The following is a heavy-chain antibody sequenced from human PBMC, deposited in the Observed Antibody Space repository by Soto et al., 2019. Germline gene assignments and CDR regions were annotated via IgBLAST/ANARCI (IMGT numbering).Heavy chain of an antibody. D-gene: IGHD6-25*01. CDR2: MNPNSGNT. Sequence: ASVKVSCKASGYTFTNYDINWVRQATGQGLEWMGWMNPNSGNTGYAQKFQGRITMTRNTSISTAYMKLSSLRSEDTVVYYCARGYSSGLFNYYDGMDVWGQGTTVPVS. V-gene: IGHV1-8*01. CDR3: ARGYSSGLFNYYDGMDV. CDR1: GYTFTNYD. J-gene: IGHJ6*02.